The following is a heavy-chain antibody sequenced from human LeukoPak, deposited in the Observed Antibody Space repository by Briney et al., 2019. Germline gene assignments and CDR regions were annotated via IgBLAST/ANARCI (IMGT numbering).Heavy chain of an antibody. CDR1: GFTFRSYA. CDR2: ISSNGGST. Sequence: SGGSLRLSCAASGFTFRSYAMHWVRQAPGKGLEYVSAISSNGGSTYYANSVKGRLTISRDNSKNTLYLQMGSLRAEDMAVYYCARQYCTNGVCYMSTDYWGQGTLVTVSS. J-gene: IGHJ4*02. D-gene: IGHD2-8*01. V-gene: IGHV3-64*01. CDR3: ARQYCTNGVCYMSTDY.